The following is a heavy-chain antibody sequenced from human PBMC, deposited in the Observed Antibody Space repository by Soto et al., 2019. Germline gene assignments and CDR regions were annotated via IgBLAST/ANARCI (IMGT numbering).Heavy chain of an antibody. CDR3: ARRIPFGYGMDV. V-gene: IGHV3-64*01. CDR1: GFTFSSYA. D-gene: IGHD2-21*01. CDR2: ITSSGGNT. Sequence: EVQLVESGGGLVQPGGSLRLSCAASGFTFSSYAMHWVRQAPGKGLEYVSAITSSGGNTDYASSVKGRFTISRDNSKNTLYLQMGSLRAEDMAVYYCARRIPFGYGMDVWGQGTTVTVPS. J-gene: IGHJ6*02.